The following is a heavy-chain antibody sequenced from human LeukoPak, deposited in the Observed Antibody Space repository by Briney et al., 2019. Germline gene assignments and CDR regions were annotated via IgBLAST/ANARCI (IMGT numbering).Heavy chain of an antibody. CDR1: GSTFSSYG. V-gene: IGHV3-30*03. CDR3: ARDGGYDFWSGYHAYYFDY. J-gene: IGHJ4*02. CDR2: ISYDGSNK. D-gene: IGHD3-3*01. Sequence: GRSLRLSCAASGSTFSSYGMHWVRQAPGKGLEWVAVISYDGSNKYYADSVKGRFTISRDNSKNTLYLQMNSLRAEDTAVYYCARDGGYDFWSGYHAYYFDYWGQGTLVTVSS.